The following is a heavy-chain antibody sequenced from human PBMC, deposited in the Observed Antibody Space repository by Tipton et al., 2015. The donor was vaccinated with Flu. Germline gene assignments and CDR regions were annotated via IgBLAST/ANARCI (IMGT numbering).Heavy chain of an antibody. D-gene: IGHD4-11*01. Sequence: GLVKPSEKLSLNCAVSGFSITSGYYWGWIRQPPGKGLEWIGNIFHTGSAYHNPSLKSRVTISVNTSKNQFSLKVFSVTAADTAVYYCARRDSSNYVSDPKNCFDPWGQGILVTVSS. CDR2: IFHTGSA. CDR1: GFSITSGYY. J-gene: IGHJ5*02. V-gene: IGHV4-38-2*01. CDR3: ARRDSSNYVSDPKNCFDP.